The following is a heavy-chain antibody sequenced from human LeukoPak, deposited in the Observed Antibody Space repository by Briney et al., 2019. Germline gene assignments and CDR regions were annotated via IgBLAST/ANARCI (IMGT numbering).Heavy chain of an antibody. CDR2: ISPYNDNT. D-gene: IGHD1-26*01. Sequence: ASVKVSCKASGYTFTSYGISWVRQAPGQGLEWMGWISPYNDNTNYAQRLQGRVSMTTDTSTSTAYMELRSLRSEDTAVYYCATGIVGATTVWFDPWGQGTLVTVSS. V-gene: IGHV1-18*01. CDR3: ATGIVGATTVWFDP. J-gene: IGHJ5*02. CDR1: GYTFTSYG.